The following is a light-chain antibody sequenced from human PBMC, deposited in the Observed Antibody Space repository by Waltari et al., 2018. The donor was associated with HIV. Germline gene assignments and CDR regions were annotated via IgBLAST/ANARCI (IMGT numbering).Light chain of an antibody. V-gene: IGKV3-11*01. CDR1: QSVPTF. CDR3: QQRVHWPLT. Sequence: EVVCTQSPATLSLSPGERATLSCRASQSVPTFLAWYQHRPGQAPRLLIYDASNRATGIPVRFSGSGSGTDFTLTISSLESEDFAIYYCQQRVHWPLTFGGGTKVEIK. CDR2: DAS. J-gene: IGKJ4*01.